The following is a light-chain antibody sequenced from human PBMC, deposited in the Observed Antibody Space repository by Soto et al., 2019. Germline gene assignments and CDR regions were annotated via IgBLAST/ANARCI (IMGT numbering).Light chain of an antibody. CDR1: QSVSSSY. Sequence: EIVLTQSPGTLSLSPGERATLSCRTSQSVSSSYLAWYQQKPGQAPRLLIYGASSRATGLQGRFSGSGSGTDFTLTISRLQPEDFAVYYCQQYGSSPVTFGGGTKVESK. V-gene: IGKV3-20*01. CDR2: GAS. J-gene: IGKJ4*01. CDR3: QQYGSSPVT.